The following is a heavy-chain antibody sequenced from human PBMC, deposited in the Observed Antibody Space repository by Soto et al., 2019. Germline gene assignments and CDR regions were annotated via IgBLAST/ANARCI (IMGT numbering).Heavy chain of an antibody. J-gene: IGHJ4*02. CDR3: ARDLGDTSFTRGY. Sequence: QVQLVQSGAEVKMPGSSVKVSCKASGGTFSSYTFSWVRQAPGEGLEWVGRIIPILGITNYAPKFQGRVTITADKSTTTGYVELNSLRSEDTAVYYCARDLGDTSFTRGYWGQGTLVTVSS. V-gene: IGHV1-69*08. CDR1: GGTFSSYT. D-gene: IGHD5-18*01. CDR2: IIPILGIT.